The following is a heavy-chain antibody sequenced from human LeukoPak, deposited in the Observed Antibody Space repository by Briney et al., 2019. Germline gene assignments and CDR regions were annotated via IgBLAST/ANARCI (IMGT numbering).Heavy chain of an antibody. CDR1: GFTFSSYA. V-gene: IGHV3-23*01. CDR3: AKDSGIVVVVAATPPLDY. CDR2: SSGSGGST. D-gene: IGHD2-15*01. Sequence: GGSLRLSCAASGFTFSSYAMSWVRQAPGKGLEWVSASSGSGGSTYYADSVKGRFTISRDNSKNTLYLQMNSLRAEDTAVYYCAKDSGIVVVVAATPPLDYWGQGTLVTVSS. J-gene: IGHJ4*02.